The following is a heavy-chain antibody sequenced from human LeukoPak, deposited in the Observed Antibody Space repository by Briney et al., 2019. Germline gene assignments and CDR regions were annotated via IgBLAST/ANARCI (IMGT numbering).Heavy chain of an antibody. CDR3: AKASRYLGSGSYYRDAFDI. J-gene: IGHJ3*02. CDR1: GFTFSSYG. CDR2: ISFVGSNK. D-gene: IGHD3-10*02. V-gene: IGHV3-30*18. Sequence: GRSLRLSCAASGFTFSSYGMHWVRQAPGKGLEWVAVISFVGSNKYYADSVKGRFTVSRDNSKNTLYLQMNSLRAEDTAVYYCAKASRYLGSGSYYRDAFDIWGQGTMVTVSS.